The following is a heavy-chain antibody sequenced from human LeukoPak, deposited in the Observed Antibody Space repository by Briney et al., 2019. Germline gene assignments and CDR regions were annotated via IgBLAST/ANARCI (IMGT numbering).Heavy chain of an antibody. Sequence: SETLYLTCTSPGVHISSGRYYWSWIRQPAGEGLEWIGRIYSSGSTNYNLSLKSRVPISVDTSKHPLSLKLNSVTAAYTAVYYCARETYYYDSSGYYIDAFDIWGQGTMVTVSS. CDR2: IYSSGST. CDR1: GVHISSGRYY. J-gene: IGHJ3*02. CDR3: ARETYYYDSSGYYIDAFDI. D-gene: IGHD3-22*01. V-gene: IGHV4-61*02.